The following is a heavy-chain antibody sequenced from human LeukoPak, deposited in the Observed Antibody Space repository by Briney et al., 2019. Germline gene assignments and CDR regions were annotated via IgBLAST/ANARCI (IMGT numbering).Heavy chain of an antibody. CDR2: INAGNGNT. J-gene: IGHJ4*02. CDR3: ARVRDGYNLFDY. CDR1: GYTFTSYA. Sequence: ASVTVSCKASGYTFTSYAMHWVRQAPGQRLEWMGWINAGNGNTKYSQKFQGRVTITRDTSASTAYMELSSLRSEDTAVYYCARVRDGYNLFDYWGQGTLVTVSS. V-gene: IGHV1-3*01. D-gene: IGHD5-24*01.